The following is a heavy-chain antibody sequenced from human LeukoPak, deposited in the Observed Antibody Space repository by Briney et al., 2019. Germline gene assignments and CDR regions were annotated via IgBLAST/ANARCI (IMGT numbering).Heavy chain of an antibody. CDR2: IYHSGST. CDR3: ARAVYYYDEFDY. Sequence: PSATLSLTCAVSGYSISSGYYWGWIRPPPGKGLEWIGSIYHSGSTYYNPSLKSRVTISVDTSKNQFSLKLSSVTAADTAVYYCARAVYYYDEFDYWGQGTLVAVSS. J-gene: IGHJ4*02. V-gene: IGHV4-38-2*01. D-gene: IGHD3-22*01. CDR1: GYSISSGYY.